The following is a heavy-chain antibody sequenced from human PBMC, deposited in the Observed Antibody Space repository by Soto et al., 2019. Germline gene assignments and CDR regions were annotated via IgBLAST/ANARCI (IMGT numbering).Heavy chain of an antibody. J-gene: IGHJ6*02. V-gene: IGHV1-58*01. CDR2: IVVGSGNT. CDR3: AADSRVLGYCISTSCSEGSYYYGMDV. D-gene: IGHD2-2*01. Sequence: SVKVPCKASGFTSTSSAVQWVRQARGQRLERIGWIVVGSGNTNYAQKFQERVTITRDMSTSTAYLELSSLRSEDTAVYYCAADSRVLGYCISTSCSEGSYYYGMDVWGQGTTVTVSS. CDR1: GFTSTSSA.